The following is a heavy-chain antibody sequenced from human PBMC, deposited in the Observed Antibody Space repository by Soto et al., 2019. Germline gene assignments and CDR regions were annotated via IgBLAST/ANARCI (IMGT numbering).Heavy chain of an antibody. J-gene: IGHJ6*02. D-gene: IGHD5-12*01. CDR1: GYTVTAYY. Sequence: ASVKVSCKASGYTVTAYYMHWVRQAPGQGLEWMGWINPNSGGTNYAQKFQGWVTMTRDTSISTAYMELSRLRFDDTAVYYCARMIAASGHYGMDVWGQGTTVTVSS. V-gene: IGHV1-2*04. CDR2: INPNSGGT. CDR3: ARMIAASGHYGMDV.